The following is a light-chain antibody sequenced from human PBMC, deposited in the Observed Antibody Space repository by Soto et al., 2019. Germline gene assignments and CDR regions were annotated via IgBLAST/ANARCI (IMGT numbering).Light chain of an antibody. V-gene: IGKV1-27*01. Sequence: DIQMTQSRASLSASVGDRVIITCRASEDISNYLAWYQQKPGKVPKLLIYGASTLQSGVPSRFSGSGSGTDITLTISSLQTEDVATYYGQNYNRAPWTFGQGTKVESK. CDR3: QNYNRAPWT. CDR2: GAS. J-gene: IGKJ1*01. CDR1: EDISNY.